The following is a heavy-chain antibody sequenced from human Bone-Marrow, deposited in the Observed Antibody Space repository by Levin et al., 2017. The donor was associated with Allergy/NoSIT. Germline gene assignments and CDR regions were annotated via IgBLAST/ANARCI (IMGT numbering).Heavy chain of an antibody. CDR3: ARGAVDVVVTGGMAGLFSTAHESYYIDV. CDR1: GASFSGYS. D-gene: IGHD2-8*02. CDR2: INHSGGT. Sequence: SSETLSLTCAVYGASFSGYSWTGIRQPPGKGLEWIGAINHSGGTNYKPSLKSRFSISIDTSKNQLYLKLTSVTAAATAVYYCARGAVDVVVTGGMAGLFSTAHESYYIDVWGQGTPVTVSS. J-gene: IGHJ6*03. V-gene: IGHV4-34*01.